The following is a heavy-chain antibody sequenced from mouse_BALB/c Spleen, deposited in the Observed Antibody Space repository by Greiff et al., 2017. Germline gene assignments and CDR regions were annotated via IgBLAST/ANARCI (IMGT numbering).Heavy chain of an antibody. V-gene: IGHV2-6-7*01. CDR1: GFSLTGYG. CDR2: IWGDGST. D-gene: IGHD2-1*01. J-gene: IGHJ4*01. Sequence: VKLKESGPGLVAPSQSLSITCTVSGFSLTGYGVNWVRQPPGKGLEWLGMIWGDGSTDYNSALKSRLSISKDNSKSQVFLKMNSLQTDDTARYYCARSYGNYEGYAMDYWGQGTSVTVSS. CDR3: ARSYGNYEGYAMDY.